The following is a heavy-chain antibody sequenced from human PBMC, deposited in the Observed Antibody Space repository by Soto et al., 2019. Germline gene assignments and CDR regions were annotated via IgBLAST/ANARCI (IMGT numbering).Heavy chain of an antibody. CDR2: IYDTGTT. J-gene: IGHJ4*02. CDR3: ARVEDYGDYFDY. CDR1: VASVRSGSYY. V-gene: IGHV4-61*01. Sequence: SETLSLTCTVSVASVRSGSYYWSWVRQPPGRGLEWIGYIYDTGTTNYNPSLKSRVTMSVDTSKNQFSLKLNSLTAADTAVYYCARVEDYGDYFDYWGQGTLVTVSS. D-gene: IGHD4-17*01.